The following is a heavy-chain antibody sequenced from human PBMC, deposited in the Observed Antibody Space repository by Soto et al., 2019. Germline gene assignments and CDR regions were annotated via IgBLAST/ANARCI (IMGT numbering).Heavy chain of an antibody. CDR3: ARDRAHLYERSGRIEY. Sequence: QVQLQESGPGLVKPSQTLSLTCTVSGGSISSGDQYWTWIRQPPGKVLEWIGYIDYSGSAFYNSSLKSRLIISIDTCMNQFSLKLTSVTAADTAVYYCARDRAHLYERSGRIEYWGRGILVTVSS. D-gene: IGHD3-22*01. V-gene: IGHV4-30-4*01. CDR1: GGSISSGDQY. J-gene: IGHJ4*02. CDR2: IDYSGSA.